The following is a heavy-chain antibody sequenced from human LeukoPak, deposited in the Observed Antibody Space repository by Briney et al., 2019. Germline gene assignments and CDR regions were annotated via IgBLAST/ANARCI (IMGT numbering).Heavy chain of an antibody. Sequence: SETLSLTCAVYGGSFSGYYWSWIRQPPGKGLEWIGEINHSGSTNSNPSLKSRVTISVDTSKNQFSLKLNSVTAADTAVYYCARKAPYYSDSSGPLGTYYFDYWGQGTLVTVSS. D-gene: IGHD3-22*01. CDR1: GGSFSGYY. J-gene: IGHJ4*02. CDR2: INHSGST. CDR3: ARKAPYYSDSSGPLGTYYFDY. V-gene: IGHV4-34*01.